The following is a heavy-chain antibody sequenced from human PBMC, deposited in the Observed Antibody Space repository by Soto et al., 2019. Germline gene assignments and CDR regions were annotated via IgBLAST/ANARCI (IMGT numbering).Heavy chain of an antibody. Sequence: GGSLRLSCAASGFTVSSNYMSWVRQAPGKGLEWVSVIYSGGSTYYADSVKGRFTISRHNSKNTLYLQMNSLRAEDTAVYYCARVSVAAAGPKAINYYYYYYMDVWGKGTTVTVSS. CDR3: ARVSVAAAGPKAINYYYYYYMDV. CDR1: GFTVSSNY. CDR2: IYSGGST. V-gene: IGHV3-53*04. J-gene: IGHJ6*03. D-gene: IGHD6-13*01.